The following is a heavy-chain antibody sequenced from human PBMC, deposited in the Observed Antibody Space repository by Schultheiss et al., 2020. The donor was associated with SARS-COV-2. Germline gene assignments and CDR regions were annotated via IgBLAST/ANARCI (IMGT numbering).Heavy chain of an antibody. CDR2: IYWDDDK. Sequence: TLSLTCTVSGGSISSHYWSWIRQPPGKGLEWLALIYWDDDKRYSPSLKSRLTITKDTSKNQVVLTMTNMDPVDTATYYCAHRPYKFRSSWSNWGQGTLVTVSS. CDR1: GGSISSHYWS. J-gene: IGHJ4*02. D-gene: IGHD6-13*01. CDR3: AHRPYKFRSSWSN. V-gene: IGHV2-5*02.